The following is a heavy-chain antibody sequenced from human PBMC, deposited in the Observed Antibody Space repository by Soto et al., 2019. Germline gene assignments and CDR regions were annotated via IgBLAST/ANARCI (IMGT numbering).Heavy chain of an antibody. CDR1: GFTFSDYY. D-gene: IGHD1-26*01. CDR3: ATYGATGSFDY. V-gene: IGHV3-11*06. Sequence: QVQLVESGGGLVKPGGSLRLSCAASGFTFSDYYMSWIRQGPGKGLEWVSYISSSSTYASYADSVKGRFTTSRDNAANSLFLQMTSLRAAHTAVYYCATYGATGSFDYWGQGTRVTVSS. CDR2: ISSSSTYA. J-gene: IGHJ4*02.